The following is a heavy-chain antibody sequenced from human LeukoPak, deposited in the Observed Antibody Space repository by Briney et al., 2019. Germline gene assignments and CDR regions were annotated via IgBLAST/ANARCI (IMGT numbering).Heavy chain of an antibody. V-gene: IGHV3-9*01. D-gene: IGHD4-23*01. CDR1: GSTFDDYA. Sequence: GRSLRLSCAASGSTFDDYAMHWVRQAPGKGLEWVSGISWNSGSIGYADSVKGRFTISRDNAKNSLYLQMNSLRAEDTALYYCAKDRYGGNSGYFQHWGQGTLVTVSS. CDR3: AKDRYGGNSGYFQH. J-gene: IGHJ1*01. CDR2: ISWNSGSI.